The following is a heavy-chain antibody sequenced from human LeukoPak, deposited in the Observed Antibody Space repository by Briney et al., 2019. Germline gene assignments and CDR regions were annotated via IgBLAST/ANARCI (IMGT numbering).Heavy chain of an antibody. D-gene: IGHD3-16*01. Sequence: PGGSLRLSCAASGFTFSSYWMSWVRQAPGKGLEWVSSISSSSSYIYYADSVKGRFTISRDDAKNSLYLQMNSLRAEDTAVYYCARDGGLHYYFDYWGQGTLVTVSS. V-gene: IGHV3-21*01. CDR3: ARDGGLHYYFDY. J-gene: IGHJ4*02. CDR1: GFTFSSYW. CDR2: ISSSSSYI.